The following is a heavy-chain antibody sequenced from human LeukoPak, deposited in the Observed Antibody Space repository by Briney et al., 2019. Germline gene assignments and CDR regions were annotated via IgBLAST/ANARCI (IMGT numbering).Heavy chain of an antibody. CDR1: GHTFTSYG. CDR2: ISAYNGNT. V-gene: IGHV1-18*04. Sequence: ASVKVSCKASGHTFTSYGISWVRQAPGQGPEGMGWISAYNGNTNYAQKLQGRVTMTTDTSTSTAYMELRSLRSDDTAVYYCARAAVAVRSSAFDIWGQGTMVTVSS. D-gene: IGHD6-19*01. CDR3: ARAAVAVRSSAFDI. J-gene: IGHJ3*02.